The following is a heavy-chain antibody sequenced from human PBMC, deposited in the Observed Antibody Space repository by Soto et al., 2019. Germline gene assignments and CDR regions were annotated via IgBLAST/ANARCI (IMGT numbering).Heavy chain of an antibody. V-gene: IGHV4-34*01. J-gene: IGHJ3*02. CDR1: GGSFSGYY. CDR3: ERDMADAGTLPFDI. D-gene: IGHD6-13*01. CDR2: INPDGAT. Sequence: SETLSLTCAVYGGSFSGYYWDWIRQPPGKGLEWIGEINPDGATNYTPSLRGRVTISIDTSRNQFSLKLSSVTAADTAVYYCERDMADAGTLPFDIWAQGTLVTVSS.